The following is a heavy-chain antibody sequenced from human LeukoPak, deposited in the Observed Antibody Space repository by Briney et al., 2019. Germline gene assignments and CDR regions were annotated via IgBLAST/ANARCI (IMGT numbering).Heavy chain of an antibody. J-gene: IGHJ4*02. CDR3: AKDQGDRVGSSVS. V-gene: IGHV3-23*01. CDR2: ISGGGLTT. D-gene: IGHD2-2*01. Sequence: GGSLRLSCATSEITFSSYVMSWVRQAPGKGLERVSTISGGGLTTHYADSVKGRFTISRANSENTLYLQMTSLRAEDTAVYYCAKDQGDRVGSSVSWGQGTLVTVSS. CDR1: EITFSSYV.